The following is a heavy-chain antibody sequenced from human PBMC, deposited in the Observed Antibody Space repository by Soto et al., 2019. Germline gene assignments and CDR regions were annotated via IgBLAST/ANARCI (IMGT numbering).Heavy chain of an antibody. Sequence: EVQLVESGGGLVKPGGSLRLSCAASGFTFSSYSMNWVRQAPGKGLEWVSSISSSSSYIYYADSVKGRFTISRDNAKNSLYLQMNRLRAEDTAVYYCARAGDYGFYYYYYMDVWGKGTTVTVSS. CDR3: ARAGDYGFYYYYYMDV. D-gene: IGHD4-17*01. CDR2: ISSSSSYI. J-gene: IGHJ6*03. CDR1: GFTFSSYS. V-gene: IGHV3-21*01.